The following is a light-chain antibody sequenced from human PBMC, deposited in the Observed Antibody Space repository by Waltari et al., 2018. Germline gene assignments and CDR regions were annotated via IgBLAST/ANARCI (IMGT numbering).Light chain of an antibody. CDR3: QQRSNWPRT. CDR1: QRVSSY. J-gene: IGKJ1*01. V-gene: IGKV3-11*01. CDR2: SAS. Sequence: EIVLTQSPATLSLSPGERATLSCRASQRVSSYLAWYQQMPGQAPRLLIHSASNRATGIPARFSGRGSGTDFTLTISSLEPEDFAVYYCQQRSNWPRTFGQGTKVEIK.